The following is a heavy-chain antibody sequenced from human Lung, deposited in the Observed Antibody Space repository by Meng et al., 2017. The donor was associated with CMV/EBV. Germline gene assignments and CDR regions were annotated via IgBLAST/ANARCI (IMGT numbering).Heavy chain of an antibody. CDR3: ATNSRTREWVYGMDV. D-gene: IGHD2-2*01. J-gene: IGHJ6*02. CDR1: GYTLRDLS. Sequence: ASVKVSCKVSGYTLRDLSMHWVRQAPGKGLEWMGGFDPEDGETIYAQNFQGRVTMTEDTRTVTAYMEVGSLTFEDTAVYYCATNSRTREWVYGMDVWGQGXTVTVSS. V-gene: IGHV1-24*01. CDR2: FDPEDGET.